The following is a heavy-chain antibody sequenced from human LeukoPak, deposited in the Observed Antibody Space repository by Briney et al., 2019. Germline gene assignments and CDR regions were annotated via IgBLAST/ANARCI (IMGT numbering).Heavy chain of an antibody. CDR2: ISGTGGNT. J-gene: IGHJ4*02. CDR1: GFTFSSYA. D-gene: IGHD3-10*01. CDR3: ARVHYYGSGSLDDY. Sequence: GGSLRLSCAASGFTFSSYAMSWVRQAPGKGLEWVSAISGTGGNTYYADSVKGRFTISRDNAKNSLYLQMNSLRAEDTAVYYCARVHYYGSGSLDDYWGQGTLVTVSS. V-gene: IGHV3-23*01.